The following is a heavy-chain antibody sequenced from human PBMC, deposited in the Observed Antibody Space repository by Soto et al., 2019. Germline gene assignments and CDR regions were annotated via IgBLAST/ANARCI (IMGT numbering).Heavy chain of an antibody. V-gene: IGHV3-20*04. CDR3: ARGALRGSSRSYYYYYGMDV. CDR2: INWNGGST. D-gene: IGHD6-6*01. Sequence: EVRLVESGGGVVRPGGSLRLSCAASGFTFDDYGMSWVRQAPGKGLEWVSGINWNGGSTGYADSVKGRFTISRDNAKNSLYLQMNSLRAEDTALYYCARGALRGSSRSYYYYYGMDVWGQGTTVTVSS. CDR1: GFTFDDYG. J-gene: IGHJ6*02.